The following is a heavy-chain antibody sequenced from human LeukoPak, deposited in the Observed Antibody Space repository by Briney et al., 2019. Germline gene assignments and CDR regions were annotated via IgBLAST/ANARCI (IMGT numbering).Heavy chain of an antibody. CDR1: GFTFDDYG. V-gene: IGHV3-20*04. D-gene: IGHD1-26*01. J-gene: IGHJ4*02. CDR2: INWNGGST. CDR3: ARDYYRDGYYFDY. Sequence: GVSLRLSCAASGFTFDDYGMSWVRQAPGKGLEWVSGINWNGGSTGYADSVKGRFTISRDNSKNTLYLQMNSLRAEDTAVYYCARDYYRDGYYFDYWGQGTLVTVSS.